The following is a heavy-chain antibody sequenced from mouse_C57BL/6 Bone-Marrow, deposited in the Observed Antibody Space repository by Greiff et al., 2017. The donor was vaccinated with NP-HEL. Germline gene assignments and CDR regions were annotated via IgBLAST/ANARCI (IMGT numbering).Heavy chain of an antibody. J-gene: IGHJ3*01. CDR2: IYPGSGNT. Sequence: VQLQQSGPELVKPGASVKISCKASGYSFTSYYIHWVKQRPGQGLEWIGWIYPGSGNTKYNEKFKGKATLTADTSSSTAYMQLSSLTSEDSAVYYCARGTGARFAYWGQGTLVTVSA. CDR3: ARGTGARFAY. V-gene: IGHV1-66*01. CDR1: GYSFTSYY. D-gene: IGHD4-1*01.